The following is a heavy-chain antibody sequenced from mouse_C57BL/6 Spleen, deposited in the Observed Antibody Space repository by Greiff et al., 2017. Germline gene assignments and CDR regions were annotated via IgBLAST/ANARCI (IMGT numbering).Heavy chain of an antibody. Sequence: EVLLVESGDGLVKPGGSLKLSCAASGFTFSSYAMSWVRQTPEQGLEWVAYISSGGDYIYYADTVKGRVTISRDNARNTLYLQMSSMKSEDTAIYYCTKGSGFAYWGQGTLVTVSA. J-gene: IGHJ3*01. CDR2: ISSGGDYI. V-gene: IGHV5-9-1*02. CDR1: GFTFSSYA. CDR3: TKGSGFAY.